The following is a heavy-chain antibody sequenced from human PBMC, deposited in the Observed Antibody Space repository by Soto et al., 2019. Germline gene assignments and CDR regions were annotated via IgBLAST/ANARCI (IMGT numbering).Heavy chain of an antibody. V-gene: IGHV4-34*01. D-gene: IGHD3-22*01. CDR3: ARGGYYDSSGYWGEFDY. CDR2: INHSGST. Sequence: SETLSLTCAVYGGSFSGFYWSWIRQPPGKGLEWIGEINHSGSTNYNPSLKSRVTISVDTSKNQFSLKLSSVTAADTAVYYCARGGYYDSSGYWGEFDYWGQGTLVT. J-gene: IGHJ4*02. CDR1: GGSFSGFY.